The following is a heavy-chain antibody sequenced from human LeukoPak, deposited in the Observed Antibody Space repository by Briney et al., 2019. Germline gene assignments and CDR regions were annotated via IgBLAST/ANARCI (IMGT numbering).Heavy chain of an antibody. CDR3: TRDTGCPGGTCYSFYDY. J-gene: IGHJ4*02. Sequence: GGSLRLSCAASGFTFSSYWMHWVRQAPGKGLVWVANIKQDGTEKYYVDSVKGRFTISRDNAENSLYLQMNSLRAEDTAVYYCTRDTGCPGGTCYSFYDYWGQGTLVTVSS. CDR1: GFTFSSYW. CDR2: IKQDGTEK. D-gene: IGHD2-15*01. V-gene: IGHV3-7*01.